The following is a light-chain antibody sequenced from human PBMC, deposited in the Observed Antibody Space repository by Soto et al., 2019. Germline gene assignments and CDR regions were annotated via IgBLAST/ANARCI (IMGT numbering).Light chain of an antibody. Sequence: QSALTQPASVSGSPGQSITISCTGTSSDVGGYNYVSWYQQYPGKVPKLMIYEVSNRPSGVSNRFSGSKSGNTASLTISGLQADDEAHYHCSSFTSSNTWVFGGGTQLTVL. CDR3: SSFTSSNTWV. V-gene: IGLV2-14*01. CDR1: SSDVGGYNY. J-gene: IGLJ3*02. CDR2: EVS.